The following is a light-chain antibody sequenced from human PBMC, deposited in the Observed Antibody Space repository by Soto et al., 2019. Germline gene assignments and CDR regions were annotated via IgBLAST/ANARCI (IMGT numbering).Light chain of an antibody. V-gene: IGKV3-20*01. CDR3: QHYGDSSWT. J-gene: IGKJ1*01. Sequence: EIVLTQSPVTLPLSPGERATLSCRASQSVSSTLLTWYQQKPGQAPRLLIFGVSSRATGIPDRFSGSGSGTDFTLTSSRLEPEDFAVYFCQHYGDSSWTFGQGTRGEIK. CDR2: GVS. CDR1: QSVSSTL.